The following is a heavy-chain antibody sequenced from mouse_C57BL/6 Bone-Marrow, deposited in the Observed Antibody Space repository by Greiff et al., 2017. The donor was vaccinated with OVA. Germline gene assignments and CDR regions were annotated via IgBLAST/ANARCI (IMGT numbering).Heavy chain of an antibody. J-gene: IGHJ3*01. V-gene: IGHV14-4*01. CDR3: TTGSTWFAY. CDR1: GFTITDDY. CDR2: IDPENGDT. Sequence: VQLQQSGAELVRPGASVKLSCTASGFTITDDYMHWVKQRPEQGLEWIGWIDPENGDTEYASKFQGKATITADTSSNTAYLQLSSLTSEDTAVYYCTTGSTWFAYWGQGTLVTVSA. D-gene: IGHD1-1*01.